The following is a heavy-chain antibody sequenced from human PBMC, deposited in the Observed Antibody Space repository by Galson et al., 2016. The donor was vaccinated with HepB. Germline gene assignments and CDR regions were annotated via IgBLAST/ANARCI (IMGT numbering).Heavy chain of an antibody. J-gene: IGHJ4*02. CDR2: ILQDGSEK. V-gene: IGHV3-7*01. CDR3: ARDYGDYFTDY. Sequence: SLRLSCAASGFTFSNCWMSWVRQAPGKGLEWVAYILQDGSEKYYVDSVKGRFTISRDNARNSLYLQMNSLRAEDTAVYYCARDYGDYFTDYWGQGTLVTVSS. CDR1: GFTFSNCW. D-gene: IGHD4-17*01.